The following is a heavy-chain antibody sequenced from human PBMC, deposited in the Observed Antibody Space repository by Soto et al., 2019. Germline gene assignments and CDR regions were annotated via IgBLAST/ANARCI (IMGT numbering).Heavy chain of an antibody. CDR1: GFTFSSSA. Sequence: GGSLRLSCAASGFTFSSSAMSWVRQAPGKGLEWVSDISGGGDSTYYADSVKGRFTISRDNSKNTLYLQMNSLRAEDTAVYYCAKRPTGNAFDIWGQGTKVTVSS. J-gene: IGHJ3*02. CDR2: ISGGGDST. CDR3: AKRPTGNAFDI. V-gene: IGHV3-23*01.